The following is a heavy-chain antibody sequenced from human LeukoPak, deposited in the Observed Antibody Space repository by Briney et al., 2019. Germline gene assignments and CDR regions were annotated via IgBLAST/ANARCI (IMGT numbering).Heavy chain of an antibody. J-gene: IGHJ1*01. V-gene: IGHV3-7*01. CDR2: IKTDGSEK. Sequence: GGSLRLSCAGSGLTFSDEWMSWGRQAPGKRLEWVANIKTDGSEKYYVDSVRGRFTISRDNAKNSLYLQMNSLRAEETAVYYCATYSSLNAREFQYWGQGTLVTVSS. CDR1: GLTFSDEW. CDR3: ATYSSLNAREFQY. D-gene: IGHD3-22*01.